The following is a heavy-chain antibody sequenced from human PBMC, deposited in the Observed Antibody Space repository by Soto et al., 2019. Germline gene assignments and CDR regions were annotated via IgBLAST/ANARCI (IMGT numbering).Heavy chain of an antibody. D-gene: IGHD2-2*01. CDR1: GGSISSGGYY. CDR2: IYYSGST. J-gene: IGHJ4*02. CDR3: ARDDCISTSCYVAY. V-gene: IGHV4-31*03. Sequence: SETLSLTCTVSGGSISSGGYYWSWIRQHPGKGLEWIGYIYYSGSTYYNPSLKSRVTISVDTSKNQFSLKLSSVTAADTAVYYCARDDCISTSCYVAYWGQGTLVPVSS.